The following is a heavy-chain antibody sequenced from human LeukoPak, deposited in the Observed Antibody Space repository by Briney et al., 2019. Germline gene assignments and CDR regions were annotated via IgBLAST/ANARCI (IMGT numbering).Heavy chain of an antibody. D-gene: IGHD3-22*01. J-gene: IGHJ4*02. CDR2: INPNSGGT. Sequence: GASVKVSCKASGYTFTGYYMHWVRQAPGQGLEWMGWINPNSGGTFYAQKFQGRVTMTWDTSISTAYMDLSRLRSDDTAVYYCAREAYHDSSGSDWGQGTLVTVTS. CDR1: GYTFTGYY. CDR3: AREAYHDSSGSD. V-gene: IGHV1-2*02.